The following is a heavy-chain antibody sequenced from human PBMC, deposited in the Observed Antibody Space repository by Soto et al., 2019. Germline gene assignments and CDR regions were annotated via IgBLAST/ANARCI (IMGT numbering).Heavy chain of an antibody. D-gene: IGHD2-2*01. J-gene: IGHJ4*02. CDR3: TRGAQISEDIVVVPAASYFDY. CDR1: GFTFGDYA. CDR2: IRSKAYGGTT. Sequence: PGGSLRLSCTASGFTFGDYAMSWFRQAPGKGLEWVGFIRSKAYGGTTEYAASVKGRFTISRDDSKSIAYLQMNSLKTEDTAVYYCTRGAQISEDIVVVPAASYFDYWGQGTLVTVSS. V-gene: IGHV3-49*03.